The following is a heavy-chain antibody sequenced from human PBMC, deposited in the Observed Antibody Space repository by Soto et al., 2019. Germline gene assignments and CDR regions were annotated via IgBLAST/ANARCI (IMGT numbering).Heavy chain of an antibody. CDR3: AKAATTWYDLDY. CDR2: ISGSGGST. D-gene: IGHD6-13*01. V-gene: IGHV3-23*01. J-gene: IGHJ4*02. CDR1: GFTFSRYA. Sequence: EVQLLESGGGLVRPGGSLRLSCAASGFTFSRYAMSWVRQAPGKGLEWVSAISGSGGSTYYADSVKGRFTISRDNSKNTLYLQMNSLRAEYTALYCCAKAATTWYDLDYWGQGTLVTVSS.